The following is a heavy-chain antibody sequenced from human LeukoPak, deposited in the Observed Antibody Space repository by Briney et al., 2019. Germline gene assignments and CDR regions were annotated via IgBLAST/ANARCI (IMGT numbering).Heavy chain of an antibody. CDR2: ISGGSA. Sequence: PGGSLRLSCAASGLTFSSYAMSWVRQAPGKGLEWVSGISGGSADYADSVKGRFSISIDNSKNTRYLQMNSLRAEDTAVYYCAKDRSSRYDFWSGSFSHYYYYYMDVWGKGTTVTVSS. V-gene: IGHV3-23*01. CDR3: AKDRSSRYDFWSGSFSHYYYYYMDV. J-gene: IGHJ6*03. D-gene: IGHD3-3*01. CDR1: GLTFSSYA.